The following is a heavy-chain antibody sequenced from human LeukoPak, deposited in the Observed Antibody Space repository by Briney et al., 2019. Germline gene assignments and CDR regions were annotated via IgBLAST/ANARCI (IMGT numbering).Heavy chain of an antibody. CDR3: ARDRRWDTAKGLFGY. Sequence: ASVKVSCKASGYTFTGYYMHWVRQAPGQGLEWMGWINPNSGGTNYAQKFQGRVTMTRDTSISTAYMELSRLRSDDTAVYYCARDRRWDTAKGLFGYWGQGTLVTVPS. D-gene: IGHD5-18*01. CDR2: INPNSGGT. V-gene: IGHV1-2*02. J-gene: IGHJ4*02. CDR1: GYTFTGYY.